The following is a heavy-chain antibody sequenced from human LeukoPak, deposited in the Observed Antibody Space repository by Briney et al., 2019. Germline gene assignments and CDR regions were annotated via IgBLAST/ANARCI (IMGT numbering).Heavy chain of an antibody. J-gene: IGHJ3*02. CDR2: ISWNSGSI. CDR1: GSTFDDYA. CDR3: AKAITGYCSSTSCPYAFDI. D-gene: IGHD2-2*01. V-gene: IGHV3-9*01. Sequence: GRSLRLSCAASGSTFDDYAMHWVRQAPGKGLEWVSGISWNSGSIGYADSVKGRFTISRDNAKNSLYLQMNSLRAEDTALYYCAKAITGYCSSTSCPYAFDIWGQGTMVTVSS.